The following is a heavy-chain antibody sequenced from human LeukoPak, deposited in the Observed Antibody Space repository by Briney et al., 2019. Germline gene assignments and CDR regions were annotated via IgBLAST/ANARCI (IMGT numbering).Heavy chain of an antibody. V-gene: IGHV3-23*01. D-gene: IGHD3-22*01. J-gene: IGHJ3*01. CDR3: AKDDPYYYDSSGFGDAFDL. Sequence: PGGSLRLSCAASGFTFSSYAMSWVRQAPGKGLEWVSAISGSGGSTYYADSVKGRFTISRDNDKNTVYLQMNSLRAEDTALYYCAKDDPYYYDSSGFGDAFDLWGQGTMVTVSS. CDR1: GFTFSSYA. CDR2: ISGSGGST.